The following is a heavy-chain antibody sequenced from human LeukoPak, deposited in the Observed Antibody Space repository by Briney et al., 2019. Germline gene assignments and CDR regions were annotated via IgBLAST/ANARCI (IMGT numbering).Heavy chain of an antibody. CDR2: IYPSVDST. CDR3: ARENGANNYLYKYFDY. D-gene: IGHD4/OR15-4a*01. J-gene: IGHJ4*02. CDR1: GYTFSSYY. V-gene: IGHV1-46*01. Sequence: ASVKVSCKASGYTFSSYYIHWVRQAPGQGLEWMGTIYPSVDSTTYAQKFQGRVTVTRDTSTSTVYMELSSLRSEDTAVYHCARENGANNYLYKYFDYWGQGTLVTVSS.